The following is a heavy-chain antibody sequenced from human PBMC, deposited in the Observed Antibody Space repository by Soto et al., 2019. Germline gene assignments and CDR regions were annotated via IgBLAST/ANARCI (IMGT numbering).Heavy chain of an antibody. Sequence: RLSCAASGFTFSSYAMHWVRQAPGKGLEWVAVISYDGSNKYYADSVKGRFTISRDNSKNTLYLQMNSLRAEDTAVYYCARDGYCSGGSCYSEGLYYDSSGYYTGWFDPWGHGTLVTVSS. V-gene: IGHV3-30-3*01. CDR1: GFTFSSYA. CDR2: ISYDGSNK. CDR3: ARDGYCSGGSCYSEGLYYDSSGYYTGWFDP. J-gene: IGHJ5*02. D-gene: IGHD2-15*01.